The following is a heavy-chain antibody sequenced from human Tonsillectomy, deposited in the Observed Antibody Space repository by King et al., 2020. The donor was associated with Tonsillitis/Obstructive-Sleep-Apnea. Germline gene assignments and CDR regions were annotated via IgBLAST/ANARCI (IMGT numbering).Heavy chain of an antibody. CDR2: IYHSGNT. Sequence: VQLQESGPGLVKPSGTLSLTCAVSGGSISSGNWWSWVRQPPGKGLEGIGEIYHSGNTNYSPSLKSRVTMSVDKSKNQFSLKLSSVTAADTAVYFCARAPIAVAGFDYWGQGTLVTVSS. CDR1: GGSISSGNW. J-gene: IGHJ4*02. V-gene: IGHV4-4*02. D-gene: IGHD6-19*01. CDR3: ARAPIAVAGFDY.